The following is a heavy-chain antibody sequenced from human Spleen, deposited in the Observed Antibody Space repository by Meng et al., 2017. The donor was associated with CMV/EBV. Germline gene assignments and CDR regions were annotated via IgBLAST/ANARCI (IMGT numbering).Heavy chain of an antibody. CDR1: GYTFTSYG. Sequence: ASVKVSCKASGYTFTSYGISWVRQAPGQGLEWMGWISAYNGNTNYAQKLQGRVTMTTDTSTSTAYMELRSLRSDDTAVYYCASRTSHELDDYYYYGMDVWDQGTTVTVSS. J-gene: IGHJ6*02. CDR2: ISAYNGNT. CDR3: ASRTSHELDDYYYYGMDV. D-gene: IGHD1-1*01. V-gene: IGHV1-18*01.